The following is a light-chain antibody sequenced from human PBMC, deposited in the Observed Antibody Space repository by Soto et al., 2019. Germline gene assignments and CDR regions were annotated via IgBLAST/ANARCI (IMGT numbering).Light chain of an antibody. CDR3: HQRQSWPRT. CDR2: GTS. V-gene: IGKV3-20*01. CDR1: ERIYSAY. J-gene: IGKJ1*01. Sequence: EVVLTQSPGTLSLSRGERATLSCRASERIYSAYLGWYQQKPGQAPRLLIYGTSSRATGIPDRFSGSGSGTDFTLTISRLEPEDFALYYCHQRQSWPRTFGQGTKVDIK.